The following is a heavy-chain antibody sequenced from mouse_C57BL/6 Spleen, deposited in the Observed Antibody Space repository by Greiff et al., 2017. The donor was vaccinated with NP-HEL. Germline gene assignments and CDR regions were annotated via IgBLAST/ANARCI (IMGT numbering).Heavy chain of an antibody. D-gene: IGHD1-1*01. CDR1: GYAFSSSW. Sequence: QVQLQQSGPELVKPGASVKISCKASGYAFSSSWMNWVKQRPGKGLEWIGRIYPGDGDTNYNGKFKGKATLTADKSSSTAYMQLSSLTSEDSAVYFCARGDYGSSYEYFDVWGTGTTVTVSS. J-gene: IGHJ1*03. CDR2: IYPGDGDT. V-gene: IGHV1-82*01. CDR3: ARGDYGSSYEYFDV.